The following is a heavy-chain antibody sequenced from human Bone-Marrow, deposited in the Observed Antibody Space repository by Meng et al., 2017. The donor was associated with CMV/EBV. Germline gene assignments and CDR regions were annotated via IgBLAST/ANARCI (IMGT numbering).Heavy chain of an antibody. D-gene: IGHD3-10*01. J-gene: IGHJ6*02. Sequence: GESLKISCAASGFTVSSNYMSWVRQAPGKGLEWVSVIYSGGSTYYADSVKGRFTISRDNSKNTLYLQMNSLRAEDTAVYYCARGTYGSGSPYYYYGMDVWGQGTTVTGSS. CDR2: IYSGGST. V-gene: IGHV3-53*01. CDR1: GFTVSSNY. CDR3: ARGTYGSGSPYYYYGMDV.